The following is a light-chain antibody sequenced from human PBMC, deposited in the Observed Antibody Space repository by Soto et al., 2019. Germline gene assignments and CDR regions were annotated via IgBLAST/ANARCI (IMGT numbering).Light chain of an antibody. J-gene: IGLJ2*01. CDR2: QVS. V-gene: IGLV3-1*01. Sequence: SYELTQPPSVSVSPGQTASITCSGDKLGDKYACCYQQKPGQSPVLVIYQVSKRPSGIPERFSGSNSGNTATLTISGTQAMDEADYYGQAWDSSTVVFGGGTKLTVL. CDR1: KLGDKY. CDR3: QAWDSSTVV.